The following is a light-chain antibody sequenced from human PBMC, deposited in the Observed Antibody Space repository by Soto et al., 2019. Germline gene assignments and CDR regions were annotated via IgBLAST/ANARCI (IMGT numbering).Light chain of an antibody. V-gene: IGLV2-23*02. CDR2: EVN. CDR3: CSFAGSSTYV. J-gene: IGLJ1*01. Sequence: QSALTKPASVSGSPGQSITVSCTGTSSDVGIYNLVSWYQHHPGKAPKLMIYEVNKRPSGVSNRFSGSKSGNTASLTISGLQPEDEADYYCCSFAGSSTYVFGIGTKLTVL. CDR1: SSDVGIYNL.